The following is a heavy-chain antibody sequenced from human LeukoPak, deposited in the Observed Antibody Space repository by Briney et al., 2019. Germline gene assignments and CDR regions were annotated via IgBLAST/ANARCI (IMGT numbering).Heavy chain of an antibody. CDR1: GFTFSSYW. D-gene: IGHD3-3*01. CDR3: ARLSLKVLEWSPTKGKETPYFDY. CDR2: IKQDGSEK. Sequence: GGSLRLSCAASGFTFSSYWMSWVRQAPGKGLEWVANIKQDGSEKYYVDSVKGRFTISRDNAKNSLYLQMNSLRAEDTAVYYCARLSLKVLEWSPTKGKETPYFDYWGQGTLVTVSS. J-gene: IGHJ4*02. V-gene: IGHV3-7*01.